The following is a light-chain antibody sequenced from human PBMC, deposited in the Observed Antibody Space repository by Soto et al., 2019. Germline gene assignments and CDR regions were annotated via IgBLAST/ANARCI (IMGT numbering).Light chain of an antibody. V-gene: IGLV4-69*01. J-gene: IGLJ3*02. CDR3: QTWGTGIWV. Sequence: QLVLTQSLSASASLGASVKLTCTLSSGHSSYAIAWHQQQPEKGPRYLMKLNSDGSHSKGDGIPDRFSGSSSGAERYLTISSLQSEDEADYYCQTWGTGIWVFGGGTKVTVL. CDR1: SGHSSYA. CDR2: LNSDGSH.